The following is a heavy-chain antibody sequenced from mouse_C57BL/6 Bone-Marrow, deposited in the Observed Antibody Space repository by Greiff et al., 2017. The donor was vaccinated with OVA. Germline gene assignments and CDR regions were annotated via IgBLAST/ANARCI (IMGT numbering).Heavy chain of an antibody. J-gene: IGHJ4*01. CDR1: GYTFTSYW. CDR2: IYPGSGST. Sequence: QVQLQQPGAELVKPGASVKMSCKASGYTFTSYWITWVKQRPGQGLEWIGDIYPGSGSTNYNEKFTSKATLTVDTSSSTAYMQLSSLTSEDSAVYYCARKTTVVATEGGMDYWGQGTSVTVSS. CDR3: ARKTTVVATEGGMDY. V-gene: IGHV1-55*01. D-gene: IGHD1-1*01.